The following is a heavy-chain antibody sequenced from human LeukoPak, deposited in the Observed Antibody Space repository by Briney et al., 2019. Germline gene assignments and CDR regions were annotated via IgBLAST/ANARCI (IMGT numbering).Heavy chain of an antibody. CDR2: INPSGGST. CDR1: GYTCTSYY. V-gene: IGHV1-46*01. D-gene: IGHD5-24*01. CDR3: ARWGWLQFRRSPYYYMDV. J-gene: IGHJ6*03. Sequence: ASVKVSCKASGYTCTSYYMHWVRQAPGQGLEWMGIINPSGGSTSYAQKFQGRVTMTRDTSTSTVYMELSSLRSEDTAVYYCARWGWLQFRRSPYYYMDVWGKGTTVTVSS.